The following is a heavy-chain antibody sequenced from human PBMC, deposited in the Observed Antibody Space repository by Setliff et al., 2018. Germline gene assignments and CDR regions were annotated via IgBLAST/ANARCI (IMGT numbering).Heavy chain of an antibody. CDR2: IFGSGANT. CDR3: ARLPQVVKGGDVEV. D-gene: IGHD6-6*01. J-gene: IGHJ6*04. V-gene: IGHV3-23*01. Sequence: GGSLRLSCSASGFTFSVYAMSWVRQAPGKGLEWVAIIFGSGANTYCADSVKGRFTISRDNAKNSLYLQMNSLRAEDTAVYYCARLPQVVKGGDVEVWGKGTTVTVSS. CDR1: GFTFSVYA.